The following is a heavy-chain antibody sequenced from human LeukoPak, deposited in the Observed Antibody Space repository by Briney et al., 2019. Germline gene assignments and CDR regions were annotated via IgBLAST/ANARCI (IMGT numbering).Heavy chain of an antibody. CDR2: IIPILGIA. V-gene: IGHV1-69*04. J-gene: IGHJ4*02. Sequence: ASVKVSCKASGGTFSSYAISWVRQAPGQGLEWMGRIIPILGIANYAQKFQGRVTITADKSTSTAYMELSSLRSEDTAVYYCAREPSPHYGSGANWGQGTLVTVSS. CDR1: GGTFSSYA. D-gene: IGHD3-10*01. CDR3: AREPSPHYGSGAN.